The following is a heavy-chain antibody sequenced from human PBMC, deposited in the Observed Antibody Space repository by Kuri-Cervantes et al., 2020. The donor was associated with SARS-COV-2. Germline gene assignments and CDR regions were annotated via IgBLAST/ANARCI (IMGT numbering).Heavy chain of an antibody. CDR3: AKDPLFRGTYDLGKLDS. CDR1: GFTFSSYG. CDR2: IRYDGSNK. J-gene: IGHJ4*02. D-gene: IGHD3-3*01. V-gene: IGHV3-30*02. Sequence: GESLKISCAASGFTFSSYGMHWVRQAPGKGLEWVAFIRYDGSNKYYADSVKGRFTISRDNFKNTLYLQMNSLRVEDTAVYYCAKDPLFRGTYDLGKLDSWGRGTLVTVSS.